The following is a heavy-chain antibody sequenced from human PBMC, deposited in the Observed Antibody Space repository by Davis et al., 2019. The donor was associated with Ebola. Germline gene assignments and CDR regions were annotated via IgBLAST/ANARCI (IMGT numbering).Heavy chain of an antibody. CDR1: GFTFDDYA. CDR2: ISWNSGSI. Sequence: PGGSLRLSCAASGFTFDDYAMHWVRQAPGKGLEWVSGISWNSGSIGYADSVKGRFTISRDNAKNSLYLQMNSLRAEDTALYYCAKDIDDYYYYVMDVWAKGPRSPSP. CDR3: AKDIDDYYYYVMDV. J-gene: IGHJ6*02. V-gene: IGHV3-9*01.